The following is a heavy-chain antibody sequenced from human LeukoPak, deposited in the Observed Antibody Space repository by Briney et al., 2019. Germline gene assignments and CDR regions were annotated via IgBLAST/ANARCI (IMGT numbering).Heavy chain of an antibody. CDR1: GFTFSSYA. J-gene: IGHJ4*02. CDR3: TRDAVAGPIDY. Sequence: AGGSLRLSCAASGFTFSSYAMSWVRQAPGKGLEWVGFIRSKAYGGTTEYAASVKGRFTISRDDSKSIAYLQMNSLKTEDTAVYYCTRDAVAGPIDYWGQGTLVTVSS. CDR2: IRSKAYGGTT. D-gene: IGHD6-19*01. V-gene: IGHV3-49*04.